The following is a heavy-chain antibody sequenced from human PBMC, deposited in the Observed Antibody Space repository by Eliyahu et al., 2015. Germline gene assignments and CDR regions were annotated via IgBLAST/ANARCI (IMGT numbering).Heavy chain of an antibody. CDR1: GFTFXSYS. CDR2: ISSSSSYI. Sequence: EVQLVESGGGLVKPGGSLRLSCXASGFTFXSYSMNWVRQAPGKGXEWVSSISSSSSYIYYADSVKGRFTISRDNAKNSLYLQMNSLRAEDTAVYYCARDTDYYGSGPWDNWFDPWGQGTLVTVSS. V-gene: IGHV3-21*01. J-gene: IGHJ5*02. D-gene: IGHD3-10*01. CDR3: ARDTDYYGSGPWDNWFDP.